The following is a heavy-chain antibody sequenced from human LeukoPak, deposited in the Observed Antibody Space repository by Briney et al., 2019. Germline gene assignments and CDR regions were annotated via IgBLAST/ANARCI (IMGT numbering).Heavy chain of an antibody. CDR2: ISSSGDYT. V-gene: IGHV3-23*01. CDR1: GFTFSSYV. J-gene: IGHJ4*02. Sequence: PGGSLRLSCAASGFTFSSYVMNWVRRAPGKGLEWVSVISSSGDYTNYADSVKGRFTSSRDNSKNTLYLQMNSLRDEDTAVYYCVRDPDALDYWGQGTLVTVSS. CDR3: VRDPDALDY.